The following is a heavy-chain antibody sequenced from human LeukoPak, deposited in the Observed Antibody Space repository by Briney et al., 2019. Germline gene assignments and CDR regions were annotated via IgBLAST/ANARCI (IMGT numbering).Heavy chain of an antibody. D-gene: IGHD2-8*01. J-gene: IGHJ4*02. Sequence: GGSLRLSCAASGFTFSSYSMMWVRQAPGKGLEWVSYISSSSTTIHYADSVKGRFTISRDNAKNSVYLQMNSLRAEDTAVYYCARVGTLMMYARSDYWGQGTLVTVSS. V-gene: IGHV3-48*01. CDR1: GFTFSSYS. CDR3: ARVGTLMMYARSDY. CDR2: ISSSSTTI.